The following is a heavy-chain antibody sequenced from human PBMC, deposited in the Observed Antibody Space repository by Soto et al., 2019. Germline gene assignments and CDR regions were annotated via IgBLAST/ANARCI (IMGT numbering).Heavy chain of an antibody. CDR2: INSDGSST. D-gene: IGHD3-16*02. CDR3: ARGTNYDYVWGSYRYSLYGMEV. Sequence: SGGSLRLSCAASGFTFSSYWMHWVRQAPGKGLVWVSRINSDGSSTSYADSVKGRFTISRDNAKNTLYLQMNSLRAEDTAVYYCARGTNYDYVWGSYRYSLYGMEVWGKGTKVTVSS. V-gene: IGHV3-74*01. CDR1: GFTFSSYW. J-gene: IGHJ6*04.